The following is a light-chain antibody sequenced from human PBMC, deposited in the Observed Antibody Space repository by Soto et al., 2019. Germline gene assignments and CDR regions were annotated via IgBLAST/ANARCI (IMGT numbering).Light chain of an antibody. J-gene: IGKJ1*01. V-gene: IGKV4-1*01. CDR1: HSVFFSPTNRNN. CDR3: QQYYSSPPWT. Sequence: DIVMTQSPDSLAVSLGERATINCRSSHSVFFSPTNRNNLAWYQQKPGQPPRLLIYWASTRQSGVPDRFSGSGSATDFTLTISSLQAEDVAVYYCQQYYSSPPWTFGQGTKVEIK. CDR2: WAS.